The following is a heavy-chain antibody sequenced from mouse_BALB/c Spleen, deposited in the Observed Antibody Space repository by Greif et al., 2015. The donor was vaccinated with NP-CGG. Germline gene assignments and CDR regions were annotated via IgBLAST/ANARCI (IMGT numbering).Heavy chain of an antibody. CDR1: GYAFSGYW. CDR3: ARSQGYYFDY. V-gene: IGHV1-80*01. CDR2: IYPRDGDT. Sequence: VQLVESGAELVRPGSSVKISCKASGYAFSGYWMNWVKQRPGQGLEWIGQIYPRDGDTNYNGKFKGKATLTADKSSSTAYMQLRSLKSEDSAVYFCARSQGYYFDYWGQGTTLTVSS. J-gene: IGHJ2*01.